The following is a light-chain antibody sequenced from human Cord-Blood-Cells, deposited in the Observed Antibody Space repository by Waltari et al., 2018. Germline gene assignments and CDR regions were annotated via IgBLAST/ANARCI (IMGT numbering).Light chain of an antibody. CDR2: AVS. V-gene: IGLV2-23*02. J-gene: IGLJ3*02. Sequence: QSALTQPASVSGSPGQSITISCTGTRSDVGSYNLVSWYQQHPGKAPKLMIYAVSKRPSGVANRFSGSKSGNAASLTISGLQAEDEADYYCCSYAGSSTLVFGGGTKLTVL. CDR1: RSDVGSYNL. CDR3: CSYAGSSTLV.